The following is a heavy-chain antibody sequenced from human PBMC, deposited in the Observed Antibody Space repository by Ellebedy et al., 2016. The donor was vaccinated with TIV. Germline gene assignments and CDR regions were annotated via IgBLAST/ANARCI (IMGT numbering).Heavy chain of an antibody. J-gene: IGHJ4*02. CDR3: ARHELGSNAAFDY. Sequence: GESLKISXGASGYSFTNYWIGWVRQMPGKGLEWMGIIYPGDSTTIYSPSFQGQVTISADKSISTAYLQWSSLKASDTAMYYCARHELGSNAAFDYWGQGTLVTVSS. D-gene: IGHD7-27*01. V-gene: IGHV5-51*01. CDR2: IYPGDSTT. CDR1: GYSFTNYW.